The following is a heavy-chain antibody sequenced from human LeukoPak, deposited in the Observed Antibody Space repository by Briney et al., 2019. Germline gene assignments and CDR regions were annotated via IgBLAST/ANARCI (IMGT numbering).Heavy chain of an antibody. CDR3: AKDGPDIVPVVAATYDY. J-gene: IGHJ4*02. Sequence: PGVSLRLSCAASGFTFSNYAMSWVRQAPGKGLEWVSIISGSGDSTHYADSVKGRFTISRDNSKNTLYLQMNSLRGGDTAVYYCAKDGPDIVPVVAATYDYWGQGTLVTVSS. V-gene: IGHV3-23*01. CDR1: GFTFSNYA. CDR2: ISGSGDST. D-gene: IGHD2-15*01.